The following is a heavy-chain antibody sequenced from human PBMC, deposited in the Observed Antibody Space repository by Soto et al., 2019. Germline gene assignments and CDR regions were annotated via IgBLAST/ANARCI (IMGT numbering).Heavy chain of an antibody. J-gene: IGHJ2*01. CDR3: SKFTPRPDIRAKIKVGGWYFDL. Sequence: EVQLVESGGGLVQPGGSLRLSCAASGFTFSSYSMNWVRQAPGKGLEWVSYISSSSSTIYYADSVKGRFTISRDNAKTSFFLQKNNLGAGDPAGYYFSKFTPRPDIRAKIKVGGWYFDLWGRGTLVTVSS. V-gene: IGHV3-48*01. CDR2: ISSSSSTI. D-gene: IGHD5-12*01. CDR1: GFTFSSYS.